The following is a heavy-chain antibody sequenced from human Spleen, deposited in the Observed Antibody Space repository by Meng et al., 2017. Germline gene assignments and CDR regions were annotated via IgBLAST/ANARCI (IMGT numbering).Heavy chain of an antibody. CDR2: INPSGGST. CDR1: GYTFTSYY. D-gene: IGHD3-22*01. CDR3: ARFGRRYYYDSGAYYY. Sequence: ASVKVSCKASGYTFTSYYMHWVRQAPGQGLEWMGIINPSGGSTSYAQKFQGRVTMTRDTSTSTVYMELSSLRSDDTAVYYCARFGRRYYYDSGAYYYWGQGTLVTVSS. J-gene: IGHJ4*02. V-gene: IGHV1-46*01.